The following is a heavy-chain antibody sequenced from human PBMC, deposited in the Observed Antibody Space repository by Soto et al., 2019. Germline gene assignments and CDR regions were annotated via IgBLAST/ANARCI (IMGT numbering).Heavy chain of an antibody. CDR2: IYYSGST. Sequence: SETLSLTCTVSGGSISSSSYYWGWIRQPPGKGLEWIGSIYYSGSTYYNPSLKSRVTISVDTSKNQFSLKLSSVTAADTAVYYCARIRGYSYGGISYYFDYWGQGTLVTVSS. J-gene: IGHJ4*02. V-gene: IGHV4-39*01. CDR1: GGSISSSSYY. D-gene: IGHD5-18*01. CDR3: ARIRGYSYGGISYYFDY.